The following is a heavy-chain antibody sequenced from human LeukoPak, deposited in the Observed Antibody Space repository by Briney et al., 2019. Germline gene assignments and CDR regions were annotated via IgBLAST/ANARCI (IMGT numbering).Heavy chain of an antibody. Sequence: PSETLSLTCAVYGGSFSGYYWGWIRQPPGKGLEWIGEIYHTGDTNYNPSLKSRVTISVDTSKNQFSLNLSSVTAADTAVYYCARLGLVATSYYYSYMDVWGKGTTVSISS. D-gene: IGHD2-8*02. CDR1: GGSFSGYY. CDR2: IYHTGDT. V-gene: IGHV4-34*01. J-gene: IGHJ6*03. CDR3: ARLGLVATSYYYSYMDV.